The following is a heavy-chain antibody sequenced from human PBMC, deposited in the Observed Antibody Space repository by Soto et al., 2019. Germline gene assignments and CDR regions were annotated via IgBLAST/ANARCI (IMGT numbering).Heavy chain of an antibody. D-gene: IGHD2-15*01. CDR1: GFTFSDAW. CDR2: INSKSDGGTT. Sequence: GGSLRLSCAASGFTFSDAWMSWVRQAPGKGVDWGGRINSKSDGGTTEYAAPVRGRFTISRDDSKNTLYLHMNSLKTEDTAVYYCTTDLWRIAVVVGSTGYFNPWGQGTPVTVSS. V-gene: IGHV3-15*01. CDR3: TTDLWRIAVVVGSTGYFNP. J-gene: IGHJ5*02.